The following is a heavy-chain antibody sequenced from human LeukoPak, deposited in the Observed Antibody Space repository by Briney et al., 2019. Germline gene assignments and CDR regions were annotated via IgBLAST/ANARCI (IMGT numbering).Heavy chain of an antibody. V-gene: IGHV4-34*01. J-gene: IGHJ4*02. CDR2: INHSGST. D-gene: IGHD3-22*01. Sequence: PSETLSLTCAVYGGSFSGYYWSWIRQPPGKGLEWIGEINHSGSTNYNPSLKSRVTISVDTSKNRFSLKLSSVTAADTAVYYCARILSDYYDSSGYQGGYYFDYWGQGTLVTVSS. CDR1: GGSFSGYY. CDR3: ARILSDYYDSSGYQGGYYFDY.